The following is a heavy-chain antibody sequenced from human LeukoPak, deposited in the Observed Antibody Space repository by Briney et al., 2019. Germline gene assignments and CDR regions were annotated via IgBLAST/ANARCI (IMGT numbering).Heavy chain of an antibody. D-gene: IGHD6-19*01. Sequence: GGSLRLSCAASGFTFNNFAMSWVRQAPGKGLEWVSAISGSGGSTCYADSVKGRFTISRDNSKNTLYLQMNSLRAEDTAVYYCAKDLAVAGGYFDYWGQGTLVTVSS. CDR3: AKDLAVAGGYFDY. V-gene: IGHV3-23*01. J-gene: IGHJ4*02. CDR2: ISGSGGST. CDR1: GFTFNNFA.